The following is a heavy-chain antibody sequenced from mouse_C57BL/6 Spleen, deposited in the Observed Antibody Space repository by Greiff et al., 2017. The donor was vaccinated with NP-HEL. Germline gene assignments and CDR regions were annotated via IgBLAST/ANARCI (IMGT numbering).Heavy chain of an antibody. D-gene: IGHD1-1*01. J-gene: IGHJ4*01. CDR2: ISSGGSYT. CDR3: ARLEITTVVASYYYAMDY. Sequence: EVKLMESGGDLVKPGGSLKLSCAASGFTFSSYGMSWVRQTPDKRLEWVATISSGGSYTYYPDSVKGRFTISRDNAKNTLYLQMSSLKSEDTAMYYCARLEITTVVASYYYAMDYWGQGTSVTVSS. CDR1: GFTFSSYG. V-gene: IGHV5-6*01.